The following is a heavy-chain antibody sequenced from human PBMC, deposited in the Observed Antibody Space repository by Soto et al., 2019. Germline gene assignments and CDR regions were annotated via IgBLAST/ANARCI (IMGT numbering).Heavy chain of an antibody. D-gene: IGHD2-2*01. V-gene: IGHV1-24*01. J-gene: IGHJ4*02. CDR2: FDPEDGET. Sequence: GKGLEWMGGFDPEDGETIYAQKFQGRVTMTEDTSTDTAYMELSSLRSEDTAVSYCATSSPVEIVVVPAAMIRWGQGTLVTVSS. CDR3: ATSSPVEIVVVPAAMIR.